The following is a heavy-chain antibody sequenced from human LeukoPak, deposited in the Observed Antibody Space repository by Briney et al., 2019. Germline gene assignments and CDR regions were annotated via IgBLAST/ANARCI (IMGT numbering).Heavy chain of an antibody. V-gene: IGHV3-30*04. CDR2: ISYDGSKK. CDR1: GFSLSSYA. D-gene: IGHD3-10*02. Sequence: PGRSLRLSCAASGFSLSSYAMHWVRQAPGKGLEWAAIISYDGSKKYYADSVKGRFTISRDNSKNTLYLQMNSLRAEDTAVYYCAELGITMIGGVWGKGTTVTISS. CDR3: AELGITMIGGV. J-gene: IGHJ6*04.